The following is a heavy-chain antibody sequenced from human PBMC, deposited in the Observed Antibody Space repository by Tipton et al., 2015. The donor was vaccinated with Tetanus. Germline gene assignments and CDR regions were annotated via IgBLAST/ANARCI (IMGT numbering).Heavy chain of an antibody. CDR1: RGPISSYY. CDR2: ISNGNP. V-gene: IGHV4-4*07. J-gene: IGHJ3*02. D-gene: IGHD1-1*01. Sequence: QLVQSGAEVKPSETLSLTCTVSRGPISSYYWSWIRQPAGKGLEWIGHISNGNPAYTPSLKSRLTLSVDTSKNEFSLKLSSVTAADTGIYYCARRRFTWNRGGFDIWGQGTLATVSS. CDR3: ARRRFTWNRGGFDI.